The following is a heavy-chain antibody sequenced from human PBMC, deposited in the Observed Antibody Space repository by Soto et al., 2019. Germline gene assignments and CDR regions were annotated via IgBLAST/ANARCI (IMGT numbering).Heavy chain of an antibody. CDR1: GGTFSSYA. J-gene: IGHJ5*02. D-gene: IGHD7-27*01. CDR2: IIPIFGTA. V-gene: IGHV1-69*13. Sequence: SVKVSCKASGGTFSSYAISWVRQAPGQGLEWMGGIIPIFGTANYAQKFQGRVTITADESTSTAYMELSSLRSEDTAVYYCARPNPSPTWFDTWGQGTLVTVSS. CDR3: ARPNPSPTWFDT.